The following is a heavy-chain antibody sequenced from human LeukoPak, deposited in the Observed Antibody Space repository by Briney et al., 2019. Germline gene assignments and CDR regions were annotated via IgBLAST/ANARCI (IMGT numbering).Heavy chain of an antibody. V-gene: IGHV4-39*01. Sequence: SETLSLTCTVSGGSISSSGYYWGWIRQPPGKGLEWIGIINYSGSTYYNPSLKSRVTISVDTSKNQFSLKLSSVTAADTAVFYCASRRGSGSPYFDYWGQGTLVTVSS. J-gene: IGHJ4*02. CDR1: GGSISSSGYY. CDR3: ASRRGSGSPYFDY. D-gene: IGHD3-10*01. CDR2: INYSGST.